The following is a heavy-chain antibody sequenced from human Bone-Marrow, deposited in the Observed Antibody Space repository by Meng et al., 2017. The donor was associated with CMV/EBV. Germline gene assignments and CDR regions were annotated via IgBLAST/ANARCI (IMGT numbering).Heavy chain of an antibody. CDR3: ARDQIVVVPAAIRGGDYYYGMDV. CDR2: INPSGGST. V-gene: IGHV1-46*01. J-gene: IGHJ6*02. CDR1: GYRLTAHY. Sequence: ASVKVSCKASGYRLTAHYIHWVRKAPGQGLEWMGIINPSGGSTSYAQKFQGRVTMTRDTSTSTVYMELSSLRSEDTAVYYCARDQIVVVPAAIRGGDYYYGMDVWGQGTTVTFYS. D-gene: IGHD2-2*02.